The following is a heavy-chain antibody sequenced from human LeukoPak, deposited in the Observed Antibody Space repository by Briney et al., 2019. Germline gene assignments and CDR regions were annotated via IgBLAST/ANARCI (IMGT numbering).Heavy chain of an antibody. J-gene: IGHJ6*02. Sequence: QTSETLSLTCAVYGGSFSGYYWSWIRQPPGKGLEWIGEINHSGSTNYNPSLKSRVTISVDTSKNQFSLKLSSVTAADTAVYYCARSLRFWAKNYYYYYGMDVWGQGTTVTVSS. CDR1: GGSFSGYY. CDR2: INHSGST. CDR3: ARSLRFWAKNYYYYYGMDV. D-gene: IGHD3-16*01. V-gene: IGHV4-34*01.